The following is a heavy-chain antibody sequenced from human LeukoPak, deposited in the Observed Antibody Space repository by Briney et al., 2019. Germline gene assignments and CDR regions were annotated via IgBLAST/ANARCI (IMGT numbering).Heavy chain of an antibody. Sequence: ASVKASCKASGYTFTSYGISWVRQAPGQGLEWMGWISAYNGNTNYAQKLQGRVTMTADTSTSTAYMELRSLRSDDTAVYYCARDGPKRYSSSSRGYFDYWGQGTLVTVSS. V-gene: IGHV1-18*01. D-gene: IGHD6-6*01. CDR2: ISAYNGNT. J-gene: IGHJ4*02. CDR3: ARDGPKRYSSSSRGYFDY. CDR1: GYTFTSYG.